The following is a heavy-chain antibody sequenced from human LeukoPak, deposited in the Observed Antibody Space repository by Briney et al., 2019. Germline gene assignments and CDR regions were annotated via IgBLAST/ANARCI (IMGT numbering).Heavy chain of an antibody. D-gene: IGHD4-17*01. V-gene: IGHV3-23*01. CDR1: GFTVSSNE. Sequence: GGSLRLSCAASGFTVSSNEMSWVRQAPGKGLEWVSAISGSGGSTYYADSVKGRFTISRDNSKNTLYLQMNSLRAEDTAVYYCAKDYGDLWYFDLWGRGTLVTVSS. CDR2: ISGSGGST. CDR3: AKDYGDLWYFDL. J-gene: IGHJ2*01.